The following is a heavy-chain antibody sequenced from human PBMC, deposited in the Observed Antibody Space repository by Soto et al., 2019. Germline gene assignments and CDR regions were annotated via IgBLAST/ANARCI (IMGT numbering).Heavy chain of an antibody. CDR1: GGSISSYY. J-gene: IGHJ4*02. D-gene: IGHD3-22*01. CDR2: IYDSGST. V-gene: IGHV4-59*01. Sequence: PSETLSLTCTVSGGSISSYYWSWIRQPPGKGLEWIGYIYDSGSTDYNPSLKSRVTISVDTSKNQFSLKLSSVTAADTAVYYCARVTYYYDRSGHLYYFDYWGQGTLVTVSS. CDR3: ARVTYYYDRSGHLYYFDY.